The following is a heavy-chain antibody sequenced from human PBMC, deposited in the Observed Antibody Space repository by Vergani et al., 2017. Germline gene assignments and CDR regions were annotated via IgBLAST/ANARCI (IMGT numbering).Heavy chain of an antibody. V-gene: IGHV3-30*01. Sequence: QVQLVESGGGVVQPGRSLRLSCAASGFTFSSYAMHWVRQAPGKGLEWVAVISYDGSNKYYADSVKGRFTISRDNSKNTLYLQMNSLRAEDTAVYYCARDCSWYNWITEIYYYYYGMDVWGQGTTVTVSS. CDR3: ARDCSWYNWITEIYYYYYGMDV. CDR2: ISYDGSNK. J-gene: IGHJ6*02. CDR1: GFTFSSYA. D-gene: IGHD1-20*01.